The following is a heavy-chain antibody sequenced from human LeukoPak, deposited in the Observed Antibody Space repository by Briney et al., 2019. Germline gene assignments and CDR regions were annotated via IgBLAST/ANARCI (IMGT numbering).Heavy chain of an antibody. Sequence: GGSLRLSCAASGFTFSSYSMNWVRQAPGKGLEWISSISGGSSYMYYADSVKGRFTISRDNAKNSLYLQMNSLRAEDTAVYYCAKDLGSVVTPPSLDYWGQGTLVTVSS. CDR3: AKDLGSVVTPPSLDY. CDR1: GFTFSSYS. V-gene: IGHV3-21*01. CDR2: ISGGSSYM. D-gene: IGHD4-23*01. J-gene: IGHJ4*02.